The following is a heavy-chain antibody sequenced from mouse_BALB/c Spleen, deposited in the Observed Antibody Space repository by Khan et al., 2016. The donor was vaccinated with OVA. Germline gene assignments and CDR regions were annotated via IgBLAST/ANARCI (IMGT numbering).Heavy chain of an antibody. CDR3: ARTDYYGSSYYFDY. D-gene: IGHD1-1*01. J-gene: IGHJ2*01. CDR2: IDPYTGGT. Sequence: EVQLQESGPELVKPGASVKVSCKASGYSFTDYNMFWVKQSHGKSLEWIGYIDPYTGGTSYNQKFKGKATLTVDKSSSTAFMHLSSLTSEDSAVFYCARTDYYGSSYYFDYWGQGTTLTVSS. V-gene: IGHV1S135*01. CDR1: GYSFTDYN.